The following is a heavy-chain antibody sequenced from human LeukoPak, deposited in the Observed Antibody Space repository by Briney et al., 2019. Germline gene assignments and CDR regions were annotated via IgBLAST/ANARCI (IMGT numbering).Heavy chain of an antibody. D-gene: IGHD4/OR15-4a*01. Sequence: GGSLRLSCTVSGFTVSSNSMSWVRQAPGRGLEWVSFIYGDNTHYSDSVKGRFTISRDNSKNTLYLQMNSLRAEDTAVYYCARRAGAYSHPYDYWGQGTLVTVSS. J-gene: IGHJ4*02. V-gene: IGHV3-53*01. CDR1: GFTVSSNS. CDR2: IYGDNT. CDR3: ARRAGAYSHPYDY.